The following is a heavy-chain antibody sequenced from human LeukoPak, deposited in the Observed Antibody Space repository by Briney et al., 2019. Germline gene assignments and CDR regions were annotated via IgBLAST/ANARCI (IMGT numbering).Heavy chain of an antibody. D-gene: IGHD3-16*01. V-gene: IGHV3-72*01. J-gene: IGHJ3*02. CDR3: SRDGGEGGNSAFDI. CDR1: GFTFSDYI. Sequence: PGGSLRLSCAASGFTFSDYILDWVRQAPGKGLEWVGRIRRGANSYTTEYAASVKGRFTISRDGSKNSLYLHMNSLKTEDTAVYHCSRDGGEGGNSAFDIWGQGTMVTVSS. CDR2: IRRGANSYTT.